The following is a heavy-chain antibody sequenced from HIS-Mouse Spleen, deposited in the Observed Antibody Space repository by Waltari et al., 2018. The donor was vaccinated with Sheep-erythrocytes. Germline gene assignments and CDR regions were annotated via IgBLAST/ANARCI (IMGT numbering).Heavy chain of an antibody. V-gene: IGHV3-21*01. CDR2: IISSSSYI. J-gene: IGHJ4*02. CDR3: ARVASGATFDY. CDR1: GFTFSSYS. Sequence: EVQLVESGGGLVKPGGSLRLSCAASGFTFSSYSMNWVRQAPGKGLGLVSSIISSSSYIYYADSVKGRFTISRDNAKNSLYLQMNSLRAEDTAVYYCARVASGATFDYWGQGTLVTVSS. D-gene: IGHD1-26*01.